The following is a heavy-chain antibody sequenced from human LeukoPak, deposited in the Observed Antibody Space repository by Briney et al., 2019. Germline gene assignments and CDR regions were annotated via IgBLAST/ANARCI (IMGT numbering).Heavy chain of an antibody. CDR3: ANIPYGSGTETGY. J-gene: IGHJ4*02. Sequence: GGSLRLSCATSGFTFSNYGIHWVRQAPGKGPEWVAFIQYDGRDKYYADSVKGRFTISRDNSKNTLYLQMNSLRPEDTAVYFCANIPYGSGTETGYWGQGTLVTVSS. D-gene: IGHD2-15*01. CDR2: IQYDGRDK. CDR1: GFTFSNYG. V-gene: IGHV3-30*02.